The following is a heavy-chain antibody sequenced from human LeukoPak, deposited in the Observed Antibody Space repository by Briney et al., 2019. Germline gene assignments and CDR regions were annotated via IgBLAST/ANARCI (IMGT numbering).Heavy chain of an antibody. D-gene: IGHD2-21*01. Sequence: GSLRLSWAASGFTFRNGYMNWVRQAPGKGLEWVGRIKPKTDGETTEYAAPVKGRFSISRDDSKNMLYLQMNSLKTEDTAVYYCITPLPYSAQGGQGTLVTVSS. CDR2: IKPKTDGETT. CDR3: ITPLPYSAQ. V-gene: IGHV3-15*07. J-gene: IGHJ4*02. CDR1: GFTFRNGY.